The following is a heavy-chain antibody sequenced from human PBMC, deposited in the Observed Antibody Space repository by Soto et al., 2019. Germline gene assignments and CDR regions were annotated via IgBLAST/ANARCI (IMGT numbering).Heavy chain of an antibody. Sequence: QVQLQESGPGLVKPSGTLSLTCAVSGGSISSSNWWSWVRQPPGKGLEWIGEIYHSGSTNYNPSLKSRVTITVDKSKNQFSLELSSVTAADTAVYYCARGGTASGYSSGWHLIVWGQGTLVTVSS. CDR1: GGSISSSNW. V-gene: IGHV4-4*02. D-gene: IGHD6-19*01. CDR3: ARGGTASGYSSGWHLIV. J-gene: IGHJ4*02. CDR2: IYHSGST.